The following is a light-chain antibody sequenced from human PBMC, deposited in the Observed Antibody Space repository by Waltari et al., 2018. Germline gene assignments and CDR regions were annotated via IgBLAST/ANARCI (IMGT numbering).Light chain of an antibody. J-gene: IGKJ5*01. Sequence: IQLTQSPSSLSASVGDRVTITCRARQGISSYLAWYQQKPGKAPKLLIYAASTLQSGVPSRFSGSGSGTDFSLTISSLQPEDFATYYCQQLNSYPSVTFGQGTRLEVK. CDR3: QQLNSYPSVT. V-gene: IGKV1-9*01. CDR1: QGISSY. CDR2: AAS.